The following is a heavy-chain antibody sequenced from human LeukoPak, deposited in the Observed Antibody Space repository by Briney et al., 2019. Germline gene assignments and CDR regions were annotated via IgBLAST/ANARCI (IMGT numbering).Heavy chain of an antibody. Sequence: PGGALRLSCAASGFTLDDYARHWGRRAPGKGVGWVSGINWYSATLSYADSVKRRFPISTDNANYSLYLQINSLTVEDTALHYCAKDNGALWPGYYNNYFDYWGQGTLVTVSS. CDR1: GFTLDDYA. J-gene: IGHJ4*02. V-gene: IGHV3-9*01. CDR3: AKDNGALWPGYYNNYFDY. D-gene: IGHD3-9*01. CDR2: INWYSATL.